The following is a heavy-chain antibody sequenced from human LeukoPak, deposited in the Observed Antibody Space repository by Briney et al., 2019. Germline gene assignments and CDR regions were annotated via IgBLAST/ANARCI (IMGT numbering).Heavy chain of an antibody. D-gene: IGHD3-10*01. V-gene: IGHV3-13*01. CDR2: IGSDGDT. J-gene: IGHJ4*02. CDR3: TRAFYGSGTYYNAPLCRH. CDR1: GFTFSSYD. Sequence: GGSLRLSCAASGFTFSSYDMHWVRQTTGKGLEWVSAIGSDGDTYYPGSVKGRFTISRDNARNTLYLQMNSLRAEDTAVYYCTRAFYGSGTYYNAPLCRHWGQGTLVTVSS.